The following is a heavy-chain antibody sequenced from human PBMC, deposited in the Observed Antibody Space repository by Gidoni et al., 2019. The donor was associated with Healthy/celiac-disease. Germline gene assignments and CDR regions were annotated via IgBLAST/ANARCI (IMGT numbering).Heavy chain of an antibody. Sequence: EVQLLESGGGLVQPGGSLRLSCAASGFTFSSYAMRWVRQAPGKGLEWVSAISVSGGSTYYADSVKGRFTISRDNSKNTLYLQMNSLRAEDTAVYYCAIHHYDSSGYYYDYWGQGTLVTVSS. V-gene: IGHV3-23*01. CDR2: ISVSGGST. D-gene: IGHD3-22*01. J-gene: IGHJ4*02. CDR1: GFTFSSYA. CDR3: AIHHYDSSGYYYDY.